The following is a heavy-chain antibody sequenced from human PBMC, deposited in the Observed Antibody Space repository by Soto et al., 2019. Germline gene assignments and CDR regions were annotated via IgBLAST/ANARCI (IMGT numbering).Heavy chain of an antibody. D-gene: IGHD5-12*01. CDR1: GDSFNDYY. CDR3: ARESGGATAPLDYYYSYNDF. Sequence: QVQLVQSGAEVRKPGASVTVSCRSSGDSFNDYYIHWVRQAPGQGVEWMGWINPNCGVTKYEQKSQGRVSRTRATSLRTVYMQLSRLRSDDTAVYYCARESGGATAPLDYYYSYNDFWRTGTTVTVYS. J-gene: IGHJ6*03. CDR2: INPNCGVT. V-gene: IGHV1-2*02.